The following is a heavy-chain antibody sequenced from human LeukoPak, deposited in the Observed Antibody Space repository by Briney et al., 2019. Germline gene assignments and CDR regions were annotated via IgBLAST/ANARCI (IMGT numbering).Heavy chain of an antibody. V-gene: IGHV3-66*01. J-gene: IGHJ4*02. D-gene: IGHD2-15*01. CDR1: GFMFSSSW. Sequence: GGSLRLSCAASGFMFSSSWMAWVRQAPGKGLEWVSVIYSDGSTYDADSVKGRFTISRDNSKNTLYLQMNSLRAEDTAAYYCARSGLNRFDYWGQGTLVTVSS. CDR2: IYSDGST. CDR3: ARSGLNRFDY.